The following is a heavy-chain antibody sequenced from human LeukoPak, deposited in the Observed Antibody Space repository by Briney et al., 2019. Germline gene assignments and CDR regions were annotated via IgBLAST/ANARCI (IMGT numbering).Heavy chain of an antibody. J-gene: IGHJ4*02. CDR3: ASYCSGGSCYSSPFDY. Sequence: KPSETLSLTCAVYGGSFSGYYWSWIRQPPGKGLEWIGEINHSGSTNYNPSLKSRVTISVDTSKNQFSLKLSSVTAADTAVYYCASYCSGGSCYSSPFDYWGQGTLVTVSS. D-gene: IGHD2-15*01. CDR2: INHSGST. V-gene: IGHV4-34*01. CDR1: GGSFSGYY.